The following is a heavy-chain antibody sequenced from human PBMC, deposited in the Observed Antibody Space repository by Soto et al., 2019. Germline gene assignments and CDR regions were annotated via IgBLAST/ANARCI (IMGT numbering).Heavy chain of an antibody. D-gene: IGHD2-2*01. CDR2: IKTETDGGTT. Sequence: GGSLRLSCAASGFTFNDAWMTWVRQARGKGLEWVGRIKTETDGGTTDYAAPVKGRFTISRDDSKNTVYLQMNSLKIEDTGVYYCTTERCTGTNCYVKNAFDSWGQGTMVTVSS. CDR3: TTERCTGTNCYVKNAFDS. V-gene: IGHV3-15*01. CDR1: GFTFNDAW. J-gene: IGHJ3*02.